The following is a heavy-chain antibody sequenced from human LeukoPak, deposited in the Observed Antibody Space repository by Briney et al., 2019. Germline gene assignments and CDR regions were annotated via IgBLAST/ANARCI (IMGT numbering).Heavy chain of an antibody. Sequence: SETLSLTCTVSGGSIGSYYWSWIRQPPGKGLEWIGYIYYSGSTNYNPSLKSRVTISVDTSKNQFSLKLSSVTAADTAMYYCAREQLVRTYYYYGMDVWGQGTTVTVSS. D-gene: IGHD6-13*01. CDR1: GGSIGSYY. CDR3: AREQLVRTYYYYGMDV. CDR2: IYYSGST. V-gene: IGHV4-59*01. J-gene: IGHJ6*02.